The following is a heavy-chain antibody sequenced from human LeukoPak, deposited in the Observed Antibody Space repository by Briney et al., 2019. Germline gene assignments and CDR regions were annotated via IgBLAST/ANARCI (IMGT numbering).Heavy chain of an antibody. D-gene: IGHD3-22*01. J-gene: IGHJ4*02. Sequence: PGGSLRLSCAASGFTFSSYAMSWVRQAPGKGLEWVSAISGSGGSTYYADSVKGRFTISRDNSKNTLYLQVNSLRAEDTAVYYCAKEEPYYYDSSGYYDYWGQGTLVTVSS. CDR3: AKEEPYYYDSSGYYDY. CDR1: GFTFSSYA. V-gene: IGHV3-23*01. CDR2: ISGSGGST.